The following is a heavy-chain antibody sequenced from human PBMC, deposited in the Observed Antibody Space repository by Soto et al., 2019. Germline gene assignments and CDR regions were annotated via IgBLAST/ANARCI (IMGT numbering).Heavy chain of an antibody. Sequence: EVQLVESGGGLVQPGGSLRLSCAASGFTVSSNYMSWVRQAPGKGLEWVSVIYSGGSTYYADSVKGRFTISRDNSKNTLYLQMNSLRAEDTAVYYCARDARSYYYYYMDVWGKGTTVTVSS. CDR3: ARDARSYYYYYMDV. J-gene: IGHJ6*03. CDR1: GFTVSSNY. V-gene: IGHV3-66*01. CDR2: IYSGGST.